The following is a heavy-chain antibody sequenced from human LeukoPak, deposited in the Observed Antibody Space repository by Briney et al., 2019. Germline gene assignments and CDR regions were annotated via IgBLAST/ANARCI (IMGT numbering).Heavy chain of an antibody. Sequence: PSETLSLTCTVSGGSISSSSYYGGWIRQPPGKGLEWIGSIYYSGSTSYNPSLKSRITISVDASKNPFPLKLSSVTAADTAVYYCARRAARKCNWFDPWGQGTLVTVSS. CDR3: ARRAARKCNWFDP. D-gene: IGHD1-14*01. CDR1: GGSISSSSYY. CDR2: IYYSGST. J-gene: IGHJ5*02. V-gene: IGHV4-39*01.